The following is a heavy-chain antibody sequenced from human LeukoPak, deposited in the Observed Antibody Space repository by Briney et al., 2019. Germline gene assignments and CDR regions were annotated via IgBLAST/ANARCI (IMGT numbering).Heavy chain of an antibody. Sequence: GGSLRLSCAASGFAFSSYWMDWVRQAPGKGLEWVANIKQDGSEENYVDSVKGRFTISRDNAKNSLYLQMHSLRGEDTAVYYCAKFWKTVKRGHYWGQGTLVTVSS. J-gene: IGHJ4*02. D-gene: IGHD3-3*01. V-gene: IGHV3-7*01. CDR2: IKQDGSEE. CDR3: AKFWKTVKRGHY. CDR1: GFAFSSYW.